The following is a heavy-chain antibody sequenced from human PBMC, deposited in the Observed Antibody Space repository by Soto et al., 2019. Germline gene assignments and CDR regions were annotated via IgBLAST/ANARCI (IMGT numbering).Heavy chain of an antibody. CDR1: GFTFSSYS. D-gene: IGHD3-22*01. V-gene: IGHV3-48*02. J-gene: IGHJ3*02. CDR3: AREEGYYDSSEGAFDI. CDR2: ISSSSSTI. Sequence: EVQLVESGGGLVQPGGSLRLSCAASGFTFSSYSMNWVRQAPGKGLEWVSYISSSSSTIYYADSVKGRFTISRDNAKNSLYLQMNSLRDEDTAVYYCAREEGYYDSSEGAFDIWGQGTMVTVSS.